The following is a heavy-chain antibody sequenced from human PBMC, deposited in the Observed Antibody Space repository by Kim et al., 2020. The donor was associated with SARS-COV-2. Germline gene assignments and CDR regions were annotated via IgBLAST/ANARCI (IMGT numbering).Heavy chain of an antibody. CDR1: GFTFSSYG. Sequence: GGSLRLSCAASGFTFSSYGMHWVRQAPGKGLEWVAVISYDGSNKYYADSVKGRFTISRDNSKNTLYLQMNSLRAEDTAVYYCAKPSVVVVAANYFDYWG. CDR3: AKPSVVVVAANYFDY. V-gene: IGHV3-30*18. CDR2: ISYDGSNK. J-gene: IGHJ4*01. D-gene: IGHD2-15*01.